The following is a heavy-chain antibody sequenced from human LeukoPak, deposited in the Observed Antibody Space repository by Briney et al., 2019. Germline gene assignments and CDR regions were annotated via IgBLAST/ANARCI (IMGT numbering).Heavy chain of an antibody. Sequence: GASVKVSCKASGYTFTGYYMHWVRQAPGQGLEWMGRINPNSGGTNYAQKFQGRVTVTRDTSISTAYMELSSLRSEDTAVYYCARGLGYYDSSGYLNDAFDIWGQGTMVTVSS. J-gene: IGHJ3*02. D-gene: IGHD3-22*01. CDR2: INPNSGGT. V-gene: IGHV1-2*06. CDR3: ARGLGYYDSSGYLNDAFDI. CDR1: GYTFTGYY.